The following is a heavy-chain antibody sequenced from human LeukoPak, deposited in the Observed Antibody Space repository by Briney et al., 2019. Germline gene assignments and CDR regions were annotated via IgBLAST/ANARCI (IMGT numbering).Heavy chain of an antibody. CDR1: GFIFNSYA. J-gene: IGHJ4*02. CDR3: ARGDSLMVSAIEFDF. D-gene: IGHD2-8*01. Sequence: PGGSLRLSCAVSGFIFNSYAMHWVRQGPGKGLEWVAVISYDGSNKYFADSVKGRFTISRDNSKNTLYLQMNSLRAEDTAMYYYARGDSLMVSAIEFDFWGQGTLVTVSS. CDR2: ISYDGSNK. V-gene: IGHV3-30-3*01.